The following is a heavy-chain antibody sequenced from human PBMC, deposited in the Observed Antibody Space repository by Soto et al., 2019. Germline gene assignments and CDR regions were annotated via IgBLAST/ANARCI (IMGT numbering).Heavy chain of an antibody. D-gene: IGHD6-19*01. CDR1: GYTFTSYD. Sequence: QVQLVQSGAEVKKPGASVKVSCKASGYTFTSYDINWVRQATGQGLEWMGWMNPNSGNTGYAQKFQGRVTMTRNTSISTAYKELSSLRSEDTAVYYCARDHSSGWYGTYYYYGMDVWGQGTTVTVSS. CDR3: ARDHSSGWYGTYYYYGMDV. CDR2: MNPNSGNT. V-gene: IGHV1-8*01. J-gene: IGHJ6*02.